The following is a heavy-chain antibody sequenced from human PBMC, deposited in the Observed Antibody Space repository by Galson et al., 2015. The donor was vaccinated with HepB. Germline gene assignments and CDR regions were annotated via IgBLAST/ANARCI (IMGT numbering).Heavy chain of an antibody. CDR3: ARDPDYGDYVRRGPGDY. CDR1: GYTFTSYA. J-gene: IGHJ4*02. Sequence: SVKVSCKASGYTFTSYAMNWVRQAPGQGLEWMGWINTNTGNPTYAQGFTGRFVFSLDTSVSTAYLQISSLKAEDTAVYYCARDPDYGDYVRRGPGDYWGQGTLVTVSS. CDR2: INTNTGNP. D-gene: IGHD4-17*01. V-gene: IGHV7-4-1*02.